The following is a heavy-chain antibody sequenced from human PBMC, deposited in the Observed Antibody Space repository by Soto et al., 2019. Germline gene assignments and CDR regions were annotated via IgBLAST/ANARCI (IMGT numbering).Heavy chain of an antibody. V-gene: IGHV4-39*01. Sequence: PWETLSLTCTFSGVSISSNTYYWGWIRQPPGKGLEWIGSISFSGSTYYNPPLKSRVTISVDTSKNQFSLKMSSVTAADTAVYYCARLLRARYFDYWGQGTPVTVSS. CDR2: ISFSGST. J-gene: IGHJ4*02. CDR1: GVSISSNTYY. CDR3: ARLLRARYFDY.